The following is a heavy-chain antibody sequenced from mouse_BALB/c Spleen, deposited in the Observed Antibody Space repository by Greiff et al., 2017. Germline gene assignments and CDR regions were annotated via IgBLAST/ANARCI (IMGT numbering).Heavy chain of an antibody. V-gene: IGHV1-7*01. Sequence: VQLQQPGAELAKPGASVKMSCKASGYTFTSYWMHWVKQRPGQGLEWIGYINPSTGYTEYNQKFKDKATLTADKSSSTAYMQLSSLTSEDSAVYYCASADYDYDGGYFDYWGQGTTLTVSS. CDR3: ASADYDYDGGYFDY. CDR1: GYTFTSYW. J-gene: IGHJ2*01. D-gene: IGHD2-4*01. CDR2: INPSTGYT.